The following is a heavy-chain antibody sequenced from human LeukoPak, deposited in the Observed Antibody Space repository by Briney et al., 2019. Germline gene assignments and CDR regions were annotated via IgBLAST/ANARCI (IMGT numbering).Heavy chain of an antibody. Sequence: GASVKVSCKASGYTFTGYYMHWVRQAPGQGLEWMGWINPNSGGTNYAQKFQGRVTMTRDTSISTAYMELSRLRSDDTAVYYCARDLASSEELELLFSTNDYGMDVWGQGTTVTVSS. D-gene: IGHD1-7*01. CDR2: INPNSGGT. V-gene: IGHV1-2*02. CDR1: GYTFTGYY. CDR3: ARDLASSEELELLFSTNDYGMDV. J-gene: IGHJ6*02.